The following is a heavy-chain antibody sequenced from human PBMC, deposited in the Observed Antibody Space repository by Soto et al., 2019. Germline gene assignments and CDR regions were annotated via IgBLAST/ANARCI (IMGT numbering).Heavy chain of an antibody. D-gene: IGHD6-13*01. CDR3: ARHSASLTYYYGMDV. V-gene: IGHV5-10-1*01. Sequence: GESLKISRKGSGYSFTSYWISWVRQMPGKGLEWMGRIDPSDSYTNYSPSFQGHVTISADKSISTAYLQWSSLKASDTAMYYCARHSASLTYYYGMDVWGQGTTVTVSS. CDR2: IDPSDSYT. J-gene: IGHJ6*02. CDR1: GYSFTSYW.